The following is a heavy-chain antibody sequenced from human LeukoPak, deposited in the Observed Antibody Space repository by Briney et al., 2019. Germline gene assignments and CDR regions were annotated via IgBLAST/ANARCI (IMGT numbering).Heavy chain of an antibody. J-gene: IGHJ3*02. CDR3: ARGGSYLSAFDI. CDR2: ISGSGGST. V-gene: IGHV3-23*01. Sequence: GGTLRLSCAASGFTFSSYAMSWVRQAPGKGLEWVSAISGSGGSTYYADSVKGRFTISRDNSKNTLYLQMNSLRAEDTAVYYCARGGSYLSAFDIWGQGTMVTVSS. CDR1: GFTFSSYA. D-gene: IGHD1-26*01.